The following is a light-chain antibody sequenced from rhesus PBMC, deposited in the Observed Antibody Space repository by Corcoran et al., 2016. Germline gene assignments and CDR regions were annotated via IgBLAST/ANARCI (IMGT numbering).Light chain of an antibody. V-gene: IGKV3-53*01. Sequence: QVILTQSPATLSLSPGERATLSCRASQSVGSSLAWYQQKPGQAPRLLLYGASKRATGNPDRFSGSGSGTEFTLSVSSLVPADFAVYYCPKYSRSPYSFGQGTKVEIK. J-gene: IGKJ2*01. CDR3: PKYSRSPYS. CDR2: GAS. CDR1: QSVGSS.